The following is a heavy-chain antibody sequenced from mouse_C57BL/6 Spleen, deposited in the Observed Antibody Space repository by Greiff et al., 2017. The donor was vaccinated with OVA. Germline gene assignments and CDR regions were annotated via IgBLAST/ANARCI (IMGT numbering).Heavy chain of an antibody. Sequence: VQLQQSGPELVKPGASVKISCKASGYTFTDYYMNWVKQSHGKSLEWIGDINPNNGGTSYNQKFKGKATLTVDKSSSTAYMELRSLTSEDSAVYYCAGGSSWNYWGQGTTLTVSS. D-gene: IGHD1-1*01. V-gene: IGHV1-26*01. CDR2: INPNNGGT. CDR3: AGGSSWNY. J-gene: IGHJ2*01. CDR1: GYTFTDYY.